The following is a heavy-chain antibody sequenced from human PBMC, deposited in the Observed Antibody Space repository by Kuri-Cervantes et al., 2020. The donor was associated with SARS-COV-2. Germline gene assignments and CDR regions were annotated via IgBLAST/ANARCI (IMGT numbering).Heavy chain of an antibody. Sequence: GSLRLSCTVSGGSISSSSYYWGWIRQPPGKGLEWIGNIYYSGSTYYNPSLKSRVTISVDTSKNQFSLKLSSVTAADTAVYYCARHVRPEITIFGVVITADYFDYWGQGTLVTVSS. V-gene: IGHV4-39*01. CDR1: GGSISSSSYY. D-gene: IGHD3-3*01. J-gene: IGHJ4*02. CDR2: IYYSGST. CDR3: ARHVRPEITIFGVVITADYFDY.